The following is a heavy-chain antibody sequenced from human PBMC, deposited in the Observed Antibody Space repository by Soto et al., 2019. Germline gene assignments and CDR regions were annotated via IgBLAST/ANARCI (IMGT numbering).Heavy chain of an antibody. J-gene: IGHJ4*02. D-gene: IGHD2-8*01. CDR3: AREYGASRVFDY. CDR2: LNPSSYST. V-gene: IGHV1-46*01. Sequence: ASVKVSCKASGYTFTDYFIHLVRQAPVQVLELIVILNPSSYSTNYSQKFQGRFTVTMYTSTITFYIELIILRSDYTAVYYCAREYGASRVFDYWGQGTLVTVSS. CDR1: GYTFTDYF.